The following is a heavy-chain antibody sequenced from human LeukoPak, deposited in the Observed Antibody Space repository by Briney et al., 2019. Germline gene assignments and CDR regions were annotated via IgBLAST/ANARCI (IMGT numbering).Heavy chain of an antibody. Sequence: GGSLRLSCSASGFSINNYYISWIRQAPGKGLEWVAYISSSSRTKHYADSVKGRFTISRDNARNLLYLQMNSVRAEDTAVYYCARGSAAGGGYNAMDVWGQGTTVTDSS. J-gene: IGHJ6*02. D-gene: IGHD6-13*01. CDR2: ISSSSRTK. CDR3: ARGSAAGGGYNAMDV. CDR1: GFSINNYY. V-gene: IGHV3-11*01.